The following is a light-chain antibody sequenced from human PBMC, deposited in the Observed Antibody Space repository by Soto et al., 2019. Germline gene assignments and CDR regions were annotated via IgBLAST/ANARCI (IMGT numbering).Light chain of an antibody. CDR1: QSVSSN. V-gene: IGKV3-15*01. CDR2: CAS. J-gene: IGKJ5*01. CDR3: QQYNNWPPIT. Sequence: DIVITHSPAILSVSPGHSVTLSCGASQSVSSNIAWCQQKHGQAPPLLIYCASTRATSIPARFSGGGSGTEFTLTISSLQSEDFAVYYCQQYNNWPPITFGQGTRLAIK.